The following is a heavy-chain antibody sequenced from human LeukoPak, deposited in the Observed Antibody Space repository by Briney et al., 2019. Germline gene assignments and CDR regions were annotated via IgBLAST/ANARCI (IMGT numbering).Heavy chain of an antibody. Sequence: SETLSLTCTLSGGSISSYYWSWIRQPPGKGLEWIGYIYYSGSTNYNPSLKSRVTISVDTSKNQFSLKLSSVTAADTAVHYCAREVWGSIDYWGQGTLVTVSS. CDR3: AREVWGSIDY. CDR2: IYYSGST. J-gene: IGHJ4*02. D-gene: IGHD3-16*01. V-gene: IGHV4-59*01. CDR1: GGSISSYY.